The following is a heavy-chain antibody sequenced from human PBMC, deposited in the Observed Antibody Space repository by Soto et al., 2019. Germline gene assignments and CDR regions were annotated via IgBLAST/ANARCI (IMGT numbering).Heavy chain of an antibody. CDR3: ARSLGGTPRSQNWFDP. CDR2: IYYSGST. J-gene: IGHJ5*02. V-gene: IGHV4-31*03. Sequence: PSETLSLTCTVSGGSISSGGYYWSWIRQHPGKGLEWIGYIYYSGSTYYNPSLKSRVTISVGTSKNQFSLKLSSVTAADTAVYYCARSLGGTPRSQNWFDPWGQGTLVTVSS. D-gene: IGHD1-26*01. CDR1: GGSISSGGYY.